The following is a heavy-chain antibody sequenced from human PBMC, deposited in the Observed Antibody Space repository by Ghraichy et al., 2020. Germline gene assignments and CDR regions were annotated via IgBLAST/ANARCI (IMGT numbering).Heavy chain of an antibody. V-gene: IGHV6-1*01. J-gene: IGHJ4*02. CDR1: GDSVSSSSAA. CDR3: TRGRDGYINY. D-gene: IGHD5-24*01. CDR2: TYYRSKWYN. Sequence: SQTLSLPCGISGDSVSSSSAAWSWIRQSPSRGLEWLGRTYYRSKWYNDYAVSVKSRITISPDTSKNQFSLQLNSVTPEDTAVYYCTRGRDGYINYWGQGTLVTVSS.